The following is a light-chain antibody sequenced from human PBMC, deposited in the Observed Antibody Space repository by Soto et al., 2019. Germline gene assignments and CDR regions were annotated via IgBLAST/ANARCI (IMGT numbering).Light chain of an antibody. J-gene: IGKJ1*01. V-gene: IGKV1-39*01. CDR2: SAS. CDR1: QRISTY. CDR3: QQSYRTPRT. Sequence: DIQMTQSPSSLSASVGDRVTLTCRASQRISTYLHWYQQKPGKAPRLLIYSASNLQSGVPSRFRGSGSGTDFTLTISSLQPEDFATYFCQQSYRTPRTFGQGTKVEIK.